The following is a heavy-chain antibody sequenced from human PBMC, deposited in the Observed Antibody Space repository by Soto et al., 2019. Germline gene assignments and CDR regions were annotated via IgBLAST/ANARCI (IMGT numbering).Heavy chain of an antibody. CDR1: GFTFSSYG. Sequence: QVQLVESGGGVVQPGRSLSLSCAASGFTFSSYGIHWVRQAPGKGLEWVAVIWYDGSNKYYAESVKGRFTISRDNYKNTLYMQMNSLRAEDTAVYYCAREVLVRGIKYHGMDVWGQGTTVTVSS. V-gene: IGHV3-33*01. CDR2: IWYDGSNK. CDR3: AREVLVRGIKYHGMDV. D-gene: IGHD3-10*01. J-gene: IGHJ6*02.